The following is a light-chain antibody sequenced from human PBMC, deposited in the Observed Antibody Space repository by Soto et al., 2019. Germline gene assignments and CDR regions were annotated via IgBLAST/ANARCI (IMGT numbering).Light chain of an antibody. V-gene: IGKV3-11*01. CDR2: AAS. J-gene: IGKJ2*01. Sequence: VMTQSPDTLSVSPGERATLSCRASETVRSNLAWYQQKPGQAPRLLIYAASTRATGIPARFIGNGSGTDFTLTISSLEPEDFAVYYCQQRSNWPPYTFGQGTKVDIK. CDR3: QQRSNWPPYT. CDR1: ETVRSN.